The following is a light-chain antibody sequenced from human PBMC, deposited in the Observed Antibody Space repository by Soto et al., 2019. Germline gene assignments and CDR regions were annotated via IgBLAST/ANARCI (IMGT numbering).Light chain of an antibody. CDR2: GAS. CDR1: QSVLYSPNNKSF. Sequence: DIVMTQSPDSLAVSLGERATINCKSSQSVLYSPNNKSFLGWYQQKPGQPPKLLIYGASTRESGVPERFSGSGSGTDFALTISSLQAEDVAVYYCQQYYSSPGFTFGPGTKVDIK. V-gene: IGKV4-1*01. J-gene: IGKJ3*01. CDR3: QQYYSSPGFT.